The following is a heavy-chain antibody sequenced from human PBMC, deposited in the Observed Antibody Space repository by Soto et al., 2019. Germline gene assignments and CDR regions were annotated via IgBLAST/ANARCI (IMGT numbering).Heavy chain of an antibody. J-gene: IGHJ6*02. CDR3: ARDGGTNGMDV. CDR2: IYYSGST. CDR1: GGSISSYY. Sequence: SETLSLTCTVSGGSISSYYLSWIRQPSGKGLEFIGYIYYSGSTNYNPSLKSRVTISVDTSKNQFSLKLSSVTAADTAVYYCARDGGTNGMDVWGQGTTVTVSS. V-gene: IGHV4-59*01. D-gene: IGHD3-3*01.